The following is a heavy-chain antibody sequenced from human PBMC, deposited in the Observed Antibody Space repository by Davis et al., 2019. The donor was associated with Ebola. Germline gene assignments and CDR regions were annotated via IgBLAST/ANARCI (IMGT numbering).Heavy chain of an antibody. CDR2: IYYSGST. CDR1: GGSISSSSYY. V-gene: IGHV4-39*01. D-gene: IGHD6-13*01. Sequence: PSETLSLTCTVSGGSISSSSYYWGWIRQPPGKGLEWIGSIYYSGSTYYNPSLKSRVTISVDTSKNQFSLKLSSVTAADTAVYYCARPSIAAARDQYYYYDMDVWGQGTTVTVSS. J-gene: IGHJ6*02. CDR3: ARPSIAAARDQYYYYDMDV.